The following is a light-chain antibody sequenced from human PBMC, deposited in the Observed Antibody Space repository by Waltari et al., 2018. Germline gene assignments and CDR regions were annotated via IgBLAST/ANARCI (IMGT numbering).Light chain of an antibody. Sequence: AIQMTQSPSFLSASVGDRVTLTCQASQGIRNDLGWYQQKPGKAPKLLIYAASRLQSGVPSRFSGSGSGTDFTLTISSLQPEDFATYYCLQDYNYLWTFGQGTNVEIK. V-gene: IGKV1-6*01. CDR3: LQDYNYLWT. J-gene: IGKJ1*01. CDR1: QGIRND. CDR2: AAS.